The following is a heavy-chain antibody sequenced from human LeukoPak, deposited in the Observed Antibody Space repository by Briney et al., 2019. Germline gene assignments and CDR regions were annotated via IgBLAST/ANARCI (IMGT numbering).Heavy chain of an antibody. CDR1: GYTFTGYY. V-gene: IGHV1-2*04. D-gene: IGHD6-19*01. CDR3: ARAMSSYSSGWYFDY. CDR2: INPNSGGT. J-gene: IGHJ4*02. Sequence: ASVKVSCKASGYTFTGYYMHWVRQAPGQGLEWMGWINPNSGGTNYAQKFQGWVTMTRDTSFSTAYMELSRLRSDDTAVYYCARAMSSYSSGWYFDYWGQGTLVTVSS.